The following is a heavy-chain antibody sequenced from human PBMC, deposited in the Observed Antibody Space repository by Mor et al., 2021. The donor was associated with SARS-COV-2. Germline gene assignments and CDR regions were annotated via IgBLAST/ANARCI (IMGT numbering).Heavy chain of an antibody. V-gene: IGHV3-23*01. Sequence: FTISRDNSKNTLYLQMNSLRVEDTAVYYCAKDLTCPGYYYYMDVWGKGTTVTVSS. CDR3: AKDLTCPGYYYYMDV. J-gene: IGHJ6*03.